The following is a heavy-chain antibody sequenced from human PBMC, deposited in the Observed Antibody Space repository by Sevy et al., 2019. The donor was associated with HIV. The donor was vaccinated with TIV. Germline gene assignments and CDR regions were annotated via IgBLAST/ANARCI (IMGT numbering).Heavy chain of an antibody. V-gene: IGHV1-69*13. Sequence: ASVKVSCKSSVRTFRSNSISWVRQAPGQGLEGMGGIIPMFGTANYAQKFQGRVTITADESASTAYMELSSLRSDDTAIYYCARSISWYASFDYWGQGTLVTVSS. CDR1: VRTFRSNS. CDR3: ARSISWYASFDY. CDR2: IIPMFGTA. J-gene: IGHJ4*02. D-gene: IGHD6-13*01.